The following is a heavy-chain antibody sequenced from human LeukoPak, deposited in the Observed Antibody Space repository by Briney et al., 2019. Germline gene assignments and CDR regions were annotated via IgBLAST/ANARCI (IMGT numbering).Heavy chain of an antibody. CDR3: ARSQRPGYSSSWYLGAGFDI. CDR2: INPNTGDA. V-gene: IGHV1-2*02. CDR1: GYTFTGSY. Sequence: GASVKVSCKASGYTFTGSYMFWVRQAPGHALEWMGWINPNTGDANYAQKFQGRVTMTRDTSISTAYMELNRLTSDDTAVFYCARSQRPGYSSSWYLGAGFDIWGQGTMVTVSS. J-gene: IGHJ3*02. D-gene: IGHD6-13*01.